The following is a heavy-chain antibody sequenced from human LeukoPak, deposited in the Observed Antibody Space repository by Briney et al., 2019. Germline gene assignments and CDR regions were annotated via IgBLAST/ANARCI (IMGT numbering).Heavy chain of an antibody. CDR1: GGSFSGYY. J-gene: IGHJ3*02. D-gene: IGHD2-15*01. V-gene: IGHV4-34*01. CDR2: INHSGST. Sequence: SETLSLTCAVYGGSFSGYYWSWIRQPPGKGLEWIGEINHSGSTNYNPSLKSRVTISVDTSKNQFSLKLSSVTAADTAVYYCARPRYCSGGSCYLFDAFDIWGQGTMVTVSS. CDR3: ARPRYCSGGSCYLFDAFDI.